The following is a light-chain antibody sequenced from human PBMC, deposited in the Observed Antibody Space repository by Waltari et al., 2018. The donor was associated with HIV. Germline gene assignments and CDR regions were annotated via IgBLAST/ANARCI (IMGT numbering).Light chain of an antibody. CDR3: CSYTGTGIV. J-gene: IGLJ2*01. CDR1: SSDVGAYNP. Sequence: QSALTQPASVYGSPGQSTTISCTGTSSDVGAYNPVSWYQQHPGTAPKLMIFEVTKRPSGVSDRFSGSRSGNTASLTISGLQAEDEGDYHCCSYTGTGIVFGGGTKLTVL. CDR2: EVT. V-gene: IGLV2-23*02.